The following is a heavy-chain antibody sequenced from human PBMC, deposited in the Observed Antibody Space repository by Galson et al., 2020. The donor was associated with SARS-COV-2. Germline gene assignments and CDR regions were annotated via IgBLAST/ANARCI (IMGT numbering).Heavy chain of an antibody. CDR1: GYSFASNW. Sequence: HGESLKISCKGSGYSFASNWIGWVRQMPGKGLEWMGIIFPGDSDTRYSPSFQGQVTISADKSIRTAYLQWSSLKASDTAMYYCARLYSDYVLVFDYWGQGTLVTVSS. D-gene: IGHD4-17*01. CDR2: IFPGDSDT. V-gene: IGHV5-51*01. J-gene: IGHJ4*02. CDR3: ARLYSDYVLVFDY.